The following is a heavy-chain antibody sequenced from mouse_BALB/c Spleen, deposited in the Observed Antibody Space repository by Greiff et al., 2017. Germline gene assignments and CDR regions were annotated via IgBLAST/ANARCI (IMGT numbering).Heavy chain of an antibody. CDR2: ISDGGSYT. V-gene: IGHV5-4*02. J-gene: IGHJ3*01. D-gene: IGHD2-14*01. CDR3: ARDVYMYDVAY. CDR1: GFTFSDYY. Sequence: EVKLVESGGGLVKPGGSLKLSCAASGFTFSDYYMYWVRQTPEKRLEWVATISDGGSYTYYPDSVKGRFTISRDNAKNNLYLQMSSLKSEDTAMYYSARDVYMYDVAYWGQGTLVTVSA.